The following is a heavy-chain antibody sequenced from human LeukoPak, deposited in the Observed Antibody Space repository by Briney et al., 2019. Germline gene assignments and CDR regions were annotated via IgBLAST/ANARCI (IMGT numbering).Heavy chain of an antibody. CDR2: INHSGST. Sequence: SETPSLTCAVYGGSFSGYYWSWIRQPPGKGLEWIGEINHSGSTNYNPSLKSRVTISVDTSKNQFSLKLSSVTAADTAVYYCARVVSGFIDYWGQGTLVTVSS. V-gene: IGHV4-34*01. D-gene: IGHD3-22*01. CDR3: ARVVSGFIDY. CDR1: GGSFSGYY. J-gene: IGHJ4*02.